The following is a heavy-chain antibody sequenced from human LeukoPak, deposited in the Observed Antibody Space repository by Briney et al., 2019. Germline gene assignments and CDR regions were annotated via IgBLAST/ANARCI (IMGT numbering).Heavy chain of an antibody. Sequence: SETLSLTCTVSGGSISSYYWSWIRQPPGKGLEWIGYIYYSGSTNYNPSLKSRVTISVDTSMNRFSLKLSSVTAADTAVYYCTRTYSSSSIDYWGQGALVTVSS. J-gene: IGHJ4*02. V-gene: IGHV4-59*01. CDR3: TRTYSSSSIDY. CDR1: GGSISSYY. D-gene: IGHD6-6*01. CDR2: IYYSGST.